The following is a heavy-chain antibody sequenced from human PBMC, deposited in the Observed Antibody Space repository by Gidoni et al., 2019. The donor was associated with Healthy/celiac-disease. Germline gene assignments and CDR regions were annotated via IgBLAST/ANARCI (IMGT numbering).Heavy chain of an antibody. D-gene: IGHD3-16*02. CDR3: ARETVSTFGGVIVYRPKRPYGMDV. J-gene: IGHJ6*02. Sequence: QVQLQQWGAGLLTPSETLSLTCAAYGWSFSGYYWRWIRQPPGKGLEWIGEINHSGSTNSNPALKSRVTISVDTSKNQFSLKLSSVTAADTAVYYCARETVSTFGGVIVYRPKRPYGMDVWGQGTTVTVSS. V-gene: IGHV4-34*01. CDR2: INHSGST. CDR1: GWSFSGYY.